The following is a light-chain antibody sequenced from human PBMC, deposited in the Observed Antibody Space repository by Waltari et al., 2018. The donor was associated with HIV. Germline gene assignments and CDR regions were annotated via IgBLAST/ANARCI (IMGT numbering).Light chain of an antibody. CDR2: EDN. J-gene: IGLJ2*01. CDR1: SGNIATNH. V-gene: IGLV6-57*01. Sequence: FVLTQPHSVSESPGKTVTIPCPRNSGNIATNHVHWYHKRPGSSPTTVIYEDNQRPSGVPDRFSGSIDSSSNSAALTISGLETDDEADYYCQSYDNNDVIFGGGTRLTVL. CDR3: QSYDNNDVI.